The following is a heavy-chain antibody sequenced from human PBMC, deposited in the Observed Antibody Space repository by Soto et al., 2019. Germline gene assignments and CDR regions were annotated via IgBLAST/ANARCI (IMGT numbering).Heavy chain of an antibody. V-gene: IGHV1-18*01. CDR1: GYTFTSYG. D-gene: IGHD6-6*01. Sequence: GASVKVSCKASGYTFTSYGISWVRQAPGQGLEWMGWISAYNGNTNYAQKLQGRVTMTTDTSTSTAYMELRSLRSDDTAVYYCARDRAPYSSSSAADYWGQGTLVTVSS. CDR3: ARDRAPYSSSSAADY. J-gene: IGHJ4*02. CDR2: ISAYNGNT.